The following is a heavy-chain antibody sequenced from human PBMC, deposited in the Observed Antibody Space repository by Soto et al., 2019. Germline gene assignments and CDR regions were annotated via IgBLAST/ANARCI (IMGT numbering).Heavy chain of an antibody. D-gene: IGHD2-8*01. V-gene: IGHV3-23*01. J-gene: IGHJ4*02. Sequence: EVKLLESGGGLVPPGASARRSCITSGFMFDNYAMSWVRQSPGRGLEWVSAISGSGHGTVYTQSVQGRFIISRDKSNKTMFLQMNNLRDEDTAVYYCAKGRYLDTSDGCANDWGLGTLVSVSA. CDR1: GFMFDNYA. CDR2: ISGSGHGT. CDR3: AKGRYLDTSDGCAND.